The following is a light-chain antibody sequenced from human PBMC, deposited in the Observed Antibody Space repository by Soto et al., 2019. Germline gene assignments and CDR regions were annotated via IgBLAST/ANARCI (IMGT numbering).Light chain of an antibody. CDR1: QSVSSN. CDR2: GAS. CDR3: QQYNNWPPFT. V-gene: IGKV3-15*01. Sequence: EIVMTQAPATLSVSPGERVTLSCSASQSVSSNLACYQQKPGQAPRLLIYGASTRATGIPARFSGSGSGTEFTLTLSSLLSEDFAVYYCQQYNNWPPFTFGPGTTVDIK. J-gene: IGKJ3*01.